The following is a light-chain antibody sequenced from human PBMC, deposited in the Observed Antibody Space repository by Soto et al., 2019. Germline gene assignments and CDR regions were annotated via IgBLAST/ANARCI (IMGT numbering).Light chain of an antibody. Sequence: DLQMTHSASSLSASVGDRVTITCRASQSISSYLNWYQQKPGKAPKLLIYAASNLQSGVPSRFSGSGSGTDFTLTISSLQPEDFATYYCQQSYSIPLTFGGGTKVDIK. CDR2: AAS. J-gene: IGKJ4*01. CDR1: QSISSY. CDR3: QQSYSIPLT. V-gene: IGKV1-39*01.